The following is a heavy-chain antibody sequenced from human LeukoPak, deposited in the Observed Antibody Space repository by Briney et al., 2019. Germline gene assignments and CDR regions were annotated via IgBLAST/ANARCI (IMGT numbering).Heavy chain of an antibody. D-gene: IGHD3-10*01. CDR1: GVTVRSNY. Sequence: GGSLRLSCAASGVTVRSNYMSWVRQAPGKGLEWVSEIYSDGSTYYAASVKGRFSISRDNSKKTVYLQMNSRRGEDTAVYYCGRELREYGVLDVWGRGTMVTVSS. CDR3: GRELREYGVLDV. J-gene: IGHJ3*01. V-gene: IGHV3-53*01. CDR2: IYSDGST.